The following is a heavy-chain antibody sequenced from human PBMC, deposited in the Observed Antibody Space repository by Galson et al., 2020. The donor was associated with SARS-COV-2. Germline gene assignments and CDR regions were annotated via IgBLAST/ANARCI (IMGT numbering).Heavy chain of an antibody. CDR1: GLTFDNYA. CDR3: AKDMAEELLVGFVESGYGMDA. CDR2: ISYDGGNE. V-gene: IGHV3-30*04. J-gene: IGHJ6*04. D-gene: IGHD3-10*01. Sequence: LSLTCAASGLTFDNYAMHWVRQAPGRGLEWVALISYDGGNEYYADFVRGRFTISRESSKNTLYRQMNNLRPKDSAVYSCAKDMAEELLVGFVESGYGMDAWGKGAKGTVSS.